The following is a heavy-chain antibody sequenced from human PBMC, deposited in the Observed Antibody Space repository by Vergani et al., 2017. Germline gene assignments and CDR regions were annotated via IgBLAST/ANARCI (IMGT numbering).Heavy chain of an antibody. J-gene: IGHJ4*02. Sequence: QVPLVQSGAEVTKPGASVKVSCKASGYTFTSYAMHWVRQAPGQRLEWMGWINAGNGNTKYSQKFQGRVTITRDTSASTAYMELSSLRSEDTAVYYCAREGFYDYVWGSYRLRGGYYFDYWGQGTLVTVSS. CDR1: GYTFTSYA. V-gene: IGHV1-3*01. D-gene: IGHD3-16*02. CDR2: INAGNGNT. CDR3: AREGFYDYVWGSYRLRGGYYFDY.